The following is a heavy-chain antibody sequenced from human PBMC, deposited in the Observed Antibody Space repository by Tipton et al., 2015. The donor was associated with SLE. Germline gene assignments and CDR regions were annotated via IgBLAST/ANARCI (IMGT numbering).Heavy chain of an antibody. CDR3: AKGVPGSGLGIDY. Sequence: SLRLSCAASGFTFDDYAIHWVRQAPGKGLEWVSGISWNSGSIGYADSVKGRFTISRDNAKNSLYLQMNSLRAEDTAVYYCAKGVPGSGLGIDYWGQGTLVTVSS. J-gene: IGHJ4*02. D-gene: IGHD3/OR15-3a*01. V-gene: IGHV3-9*01. CDR2: ISWNSGSI. CDR1: GFTFDDYA.